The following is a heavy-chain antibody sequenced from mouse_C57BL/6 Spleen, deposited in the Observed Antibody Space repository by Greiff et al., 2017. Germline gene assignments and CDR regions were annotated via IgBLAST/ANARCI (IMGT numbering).Heavy chain of an antibody. V-gene: IGHV1-15*01. D-gene: IGHD2-1*01. J-gene: IGHJ4*01. CDR1: GYTFTDYE. Sequence: QVQLKQSGAELVRPGASVTLSCKASGYTFTDYEMHWVKQTPVHGLEWIGAIDPETGGTAYTQKFKGKAILTADKSSSTAYMELRSLTSEDSAVYYCTSGNYVDYAMDYWGQGTSVTVSS. CDR3: TSGNYVDYAMDY. CDR2: IDPETGGT.